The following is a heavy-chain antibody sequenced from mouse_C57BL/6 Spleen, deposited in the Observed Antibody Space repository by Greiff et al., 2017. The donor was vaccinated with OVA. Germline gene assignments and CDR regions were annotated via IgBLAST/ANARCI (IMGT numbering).Heavy chain of an antibody. V-gene: IGHV1-54*01. Sequence: QVQLQQSGAELVRPGTSVKVSCKASGYAFTNYLIEWVKQRPGQGLEWIGVINPGSGGTNYNEKFKGKATLTADKYSSTAYMQLSSLTSEDSAVYFCARYGTGPDYWGQGTTLTVSS. J-gene: IGHJ2*01. CDR1: GYAFTNYL. CDR2: INPGSGGT. D-gene: IGHD4-1*01. CDR3: ARYGTGPDY.